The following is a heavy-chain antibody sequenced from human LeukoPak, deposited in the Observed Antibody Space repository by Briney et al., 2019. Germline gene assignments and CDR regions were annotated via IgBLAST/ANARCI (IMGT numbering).Heavy chain of an antibody. CDR2: IYYSGST. CDR3: ASVGYCSGGSCLFAFDI. CDR1: GGSISSGDYY. D-gene: IGHD2-15*01. J-gene: IGHJ3*02. V-gene: IGHV4-30-4*01. Sequence: PSGTLSLTCTVSGGSISSGDYYWSWIRQPPGKGLEWIGYIYYSGSTYYNPSLKSRVTISVDTSKNQFSLKLSSVTAADTAVYYCASVGYCSGGSCLFAFDIWGQGTMVTVSS.